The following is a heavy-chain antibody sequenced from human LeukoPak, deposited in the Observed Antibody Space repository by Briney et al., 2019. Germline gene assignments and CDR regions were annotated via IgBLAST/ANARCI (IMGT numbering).Heavy chain of an antibody. V-gene: IGHV5-10-1*01. CDR1: GYSFTNYW. CDR2: IDLSDSYT. D-gene: IGHD5-18*01. J-gene: IGHJ6*02. CDR3: ARGNGYRYGYAYYYYGMDV. Sequence: GESLRISCKASGYSFTNYWISWVRQLPGKGLKWMGMIDLSDSYTNYSPSFQGHVTISADESISTAHLQWSSLKASDTGMYYCARGNGYRYGYAYYYYGMDVWGQGTTVTVSS.